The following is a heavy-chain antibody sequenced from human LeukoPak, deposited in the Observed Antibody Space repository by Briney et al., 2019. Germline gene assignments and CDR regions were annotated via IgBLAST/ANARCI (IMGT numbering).Heavy chain of an antibody. CDR2: MHPGESEI. Sequence: GESLRTSCKASGYSFTNYWIAWVRQKPGKGLEWMGIMHPGESEINYSPSFEGQVTISADTSISTAYLEWYSLKASDSAIYYCAKTIASVGSGARYFDPWGQGTMITVSS. CDR1: GYSFTNYW. CDR3: AKTIASVGSGARYFDP. J-gene: IGHJ5*02. D-gene: IGHD5/OR15-5a*01. V-gene: IGHV5-51*01.